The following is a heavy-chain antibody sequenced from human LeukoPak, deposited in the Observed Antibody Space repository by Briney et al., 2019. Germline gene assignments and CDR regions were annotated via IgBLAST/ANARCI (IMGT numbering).Heavy chain of an antibody. CDR1: GASIGSTTYY. CDR2: IYDGGST. CDR3: ATHRRPGSGGYENAFEI. J-gene: IGHJ3*02. Sequence: PSETLSLTCTVSGASIGSTTYYWDWFRQLPGEGLEWIGNIYDGGSTHYNPSLKSRLTMSVDTSKNHFSLRLNSVTGADTAIYNCATHRRPGSGGYENAFEIWGQGTMVTVSS. V-gene: IGHV4-39*01. D-gene: IGHD5-12*01.